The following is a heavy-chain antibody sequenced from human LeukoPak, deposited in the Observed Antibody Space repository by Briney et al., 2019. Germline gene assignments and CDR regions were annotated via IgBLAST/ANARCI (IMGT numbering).Heavy chain of an antibody. CDR2: IKQDGSEK. CDR1: GFTFSSYW. J-gene: IGHJ4*02. V-gene: IGHV3-7*01. D-gene: IGHD3-3*01. CDR3: WSLETIFGVVWGFDY. Sequence: GGSLRLSCAASGFTFSSYWMSWVRQAPGKGLEWVANIKQDGSEKYYVDSVKGRFTISRDNAKNSLYLQMNSLRAEDTAVYYLWSLETIFGVVWGFDYWGQGTLVTVSS.